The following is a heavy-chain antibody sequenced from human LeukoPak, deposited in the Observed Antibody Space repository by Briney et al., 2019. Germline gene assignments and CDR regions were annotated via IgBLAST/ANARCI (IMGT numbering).Heavy chain of an antibody. V-gene: IGHV1-2*06. CDR1: GYTFIDYY. Sequence: ASLKVSCKASGYTFIDYYIHWVRQAPGQGLEWMGRIHPNSAATEYAENFQGRVTMTRDTSISTAYMELSRVTSDDTAVYYCARDLPSTSNWELDCWGQGTLVTVSS. J-gene: IGHJ4*02. D-gene: IGHD7-27*01. CDR3: ARDLPSTSNWELDC. CDR2: IHPNSAAT.